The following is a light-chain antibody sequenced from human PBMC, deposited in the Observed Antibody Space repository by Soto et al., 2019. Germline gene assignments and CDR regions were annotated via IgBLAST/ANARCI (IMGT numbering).Light chain of an antibody. Sequence: EIVLTQSPGTLSLSPGDRATLSCRASQPFDTYLAWYQQKPGQAPRLLIYRVSTRATGIPDRFSGSGSGTDLTLTISRLEPEDFAVSFCHYYADSPGSFGPGTKVDIK. CDR1: QPFDTY. V-gene: IGKV3-20*01. CDR2: RVS. CDR3: HYYADSPGS. J-gene: IGKJ3*01.